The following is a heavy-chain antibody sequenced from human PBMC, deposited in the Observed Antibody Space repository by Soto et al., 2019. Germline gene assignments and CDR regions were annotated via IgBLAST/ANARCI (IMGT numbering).Heavy chain of an antibody. V-gene: IGHV3-33*01. CDR1: GFTFSNYG. D-gene: IGHD3-10*01. Sequence: QVQLVESGGGVVQPERSLRLSCAASGFTFSNYGMHWVRQAPSKGLEWVAVVWHDGKTKYYADSVEGRFTISRDNSRNTLFLQMNSLRAEDTAVYHCARDRGSDDPIDYWGQGTLVTVSS. CDR2: VWHDGKTK. CDR3: ARDRGSDDPIDY. J-gene: IGHJ4*02.